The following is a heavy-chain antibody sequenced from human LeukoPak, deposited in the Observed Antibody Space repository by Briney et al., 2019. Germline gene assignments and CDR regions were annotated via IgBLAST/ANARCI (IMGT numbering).Heavy chain of an antibody. D-gene: IGHD2-15*01. J-gene: IGHJ4*02. CDR3: ARHEDMNSASDY. V-gene: IGHV1-69*06. CDR2: IIPIFGTA. Sequence: SVKVSCRASGGTFSSYAISWVRQAPGQGLEWMGGIIPIFGTANYAQKFQGRVTITADKSTSTAYMELSSLRSEDTAVYYCARHEDMNSASDYWGQGTLVTVSS. CDR1: GGTFSSYA.